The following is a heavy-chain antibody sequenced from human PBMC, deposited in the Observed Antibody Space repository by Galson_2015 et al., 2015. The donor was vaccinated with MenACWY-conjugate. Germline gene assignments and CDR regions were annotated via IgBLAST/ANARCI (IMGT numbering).Heavy chain of an antibody. D-gene: IGHD1-26*01. CDR3: ARLGGNYRTTSHFDY. CDR2: INSDGRST. CDR1: GFTFSTYW. V-gene: IGHV3-74*01. J-gene: IGHJ4*02. Sequence: GFTFSTYWMHWVRQAPGKGLVWVSRINSDGRSTSYADSVKGRFTISRDNAKNTLYLQMNSLRAEDTAVYYCARLGGNYRTTSHFDYWGQGTLVTVSS.